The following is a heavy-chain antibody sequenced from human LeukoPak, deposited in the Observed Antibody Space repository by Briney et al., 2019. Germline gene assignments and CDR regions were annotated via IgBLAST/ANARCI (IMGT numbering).Heavy chain of an antibody. CDR1: GGSFSGYY. CDR2: IYTSGST. J-gene: IGHJ5*02. Sequence: PSETLSLTCAVYGGSFSGYYWSWIRQPAGKGLEWIGRIYTSGSTNYNPSLKSRVTISVDTSKNQFSLKLSSVTAADTAVYYCARVTDCSSTSCYVGDWFDPWGQGTLVTVSS. D-gene: IGHD2-2*01. V-gene: IGHV4-59*10. CDR3: ARVTDCSSTSCYVGDWFDP.